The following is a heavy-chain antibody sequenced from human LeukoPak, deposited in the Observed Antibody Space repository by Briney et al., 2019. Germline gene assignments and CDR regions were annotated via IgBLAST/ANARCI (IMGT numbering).Heavy chain of an antibody. J-gene: IGHJ4*02. D-gene: IGHD6-13*01. CDR2: MYSGGST. Sequence: PGGSLRLSCVVSEGTFSSYWMTWVRQAPGKGLEWVPVMYSGGSTFYADSVKARFTISRDSSKNTLYLQMNSLRVDDTAVYYCATVRPSSSWSFDFWGQGTLVTVSS. V-gene: IGHV3-66*01. CDR3: ATVRPSSSWSFDF. CDR1: EGTFSSYW.